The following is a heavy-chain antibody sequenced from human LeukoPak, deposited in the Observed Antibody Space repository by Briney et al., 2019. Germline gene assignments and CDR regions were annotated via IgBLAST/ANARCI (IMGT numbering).Heavy chain of an antibody. V-gene: IGHV1-46*01. D-gene: IGHD3-10*01. CDR1: GYTLTELS. J-gene: IGHJ4*02. Sequence: GSVKVSCKVSGYTLTELSMHWVRQAPGQGLEWMGIINPSGGSTSYAQKFQGRVTMTRDTSTSTVYMELSSLRSEDTAVYYCARDGFYGSGFYWGQGTLVTVSS. CDR2: INPSGGST. CDR3: ARDGFYGSGFY.